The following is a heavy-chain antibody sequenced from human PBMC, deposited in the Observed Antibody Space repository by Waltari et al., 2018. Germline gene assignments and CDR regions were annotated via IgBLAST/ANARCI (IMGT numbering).Heavy chain of an antibody. J-gene: IGHJ6*02. Sequence: QVQLQESGPGLVKPSETLSLTCTVSGGSVSSGSYYWSWIRQHPGKGLEWIGYIYYSGSTNYNPSLKSRVTISVDTSKNQFSLRLSSVTAADTAVYYCARDFRGVGATGYYYGLDVWGQGTTVTVSS. CDR2: IYYSGST. V-gene: IGHV4-61*01. CDR3: ARDFRGVGATGYYYGLDV. CDR1: GGSVSSGSYY. D-gene: IGHD1-26*01.